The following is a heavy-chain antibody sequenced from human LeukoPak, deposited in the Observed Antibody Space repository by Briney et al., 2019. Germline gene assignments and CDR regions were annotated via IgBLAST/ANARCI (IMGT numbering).Heavy chain of an antibody. D-gene: IGHD1-1*01. Sequence: WASVKVSCKASGYTFTGYYMHWVRQAPGQGLEWMGWINPNSGGTNYAQKFQGRVTMTRDTSISTAYMELSRLRSDDTAVYYCARDFVEGMGNDVILFDYWGQGTLVTVSS. J-gene: IGHJ4*02. CDR2: INPNSGGT. CDR3: ARDFVEGMGNDVILFDY. V-gene: IGHV1-2*02. CDR1: GYTFTGYY.